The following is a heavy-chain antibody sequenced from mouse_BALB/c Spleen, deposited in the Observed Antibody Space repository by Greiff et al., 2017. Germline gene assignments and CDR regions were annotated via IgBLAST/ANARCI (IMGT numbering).Heavy chain of an antibody. Sequence: QVQLQQPGAELVKPGASVKLSCKASGYTFTSYWMHWVKQRPGQGLEWIGEINPSNGRTNYNEKFKSKATLTVDKSSSTAYMQLSSLTSEDSAVYYCARMPPFYYGSSLDYWGQGTTLTVSS. D-gene: IGHD1-1*01. V-gene: IGHV1S81*02. J-gene: IGHJ2*01. CDR3: ARMPPFYYGSSLDY. CDR1: GYTFTSYW. CDR2: INPSNGRT.